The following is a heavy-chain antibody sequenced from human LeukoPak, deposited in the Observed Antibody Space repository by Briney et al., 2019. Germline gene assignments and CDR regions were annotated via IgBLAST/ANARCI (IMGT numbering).Heavy chain of an antibody. CDR1: GYTFTGYY. V-gene: IGHV1-2*02. CDR3: ASLVVPAAMEIFDY. CDR2: INPNSGGT. D-gene: IGHD2-2*01. J-gene: IGHJ4*02. Sequence: ASVKVSCKASGYTFTGYYMHWVRQAPGQGLEWMGWINPNSGGTNYAQKFQGRVTMTRDTSISTAYMELSRLRSDDTAVYYCASLVVPAAMEIFDYWGQGTLVTVSS.